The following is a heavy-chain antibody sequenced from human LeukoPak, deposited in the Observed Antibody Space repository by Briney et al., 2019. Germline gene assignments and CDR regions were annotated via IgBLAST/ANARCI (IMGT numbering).Heavy chain of an antibody. J-gene: IGHJ6*02. V-gene: IGHV3-30*18. D-gene: IGHD5-18*01. CDR3: AKGHSYGLETSRYGMDV. CDR1: GFTFSSYG. CDR2: IAYDGSNK. Sequence: PGGSLRLSCAASGFTFSSYGMHWVRQAPGKGLEWVAVIAYDGSNKYYADSVKGRFTISRDNSKNTVYLQMNSLRAEDTAVYYCAKGHSYGLETSRYGMDVWGQGTTVTVSS.